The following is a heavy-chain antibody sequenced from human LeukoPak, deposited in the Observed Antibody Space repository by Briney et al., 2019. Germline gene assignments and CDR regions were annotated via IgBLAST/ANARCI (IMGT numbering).Heavy chain of an antibody. Sequence: ASVKVSCKASGYTFTSYYMHWVRQAPGQGLEWMGIINPSGGSTSYAQKFQGRVTMTRDMSTSTVYMELSSLRSEDTAVYYCARVKGSGSPARYYYYMDVWGKGTTVTISS. V-gene: IGHV1-46*01. D-gene: IGHD1-26*01. CDR1: GYTFTSYY. CDR3: ARVKGSGSPARYYYYMDV. CDR2: INPSGGST. J-gene: IGHJ6*03.